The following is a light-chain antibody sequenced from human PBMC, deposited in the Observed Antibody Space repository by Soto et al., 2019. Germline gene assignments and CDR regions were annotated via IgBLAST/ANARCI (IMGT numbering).Light chain of an antibody. Sequence: EIVMTQSPATLSVSPGERATLSCRATQSVSSNLAWYQQKPGQAPRLLIYGASTRATGIPARFSGSRSGTELTLTISSLQSEDFAVYYCQHYNNWPPPFGQGTRLEIK. CDR3: QHYNNWPPP. V-gene: IGKV3-15*01. CDR2: GAS. CDR1: QSVSSN. J-gene: IGKJ5*01.